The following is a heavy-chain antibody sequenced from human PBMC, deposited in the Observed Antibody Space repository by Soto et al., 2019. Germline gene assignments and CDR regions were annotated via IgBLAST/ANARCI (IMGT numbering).Heavy chain of an antibody. CDR1: GFIFTSYA. Sequence: HPGGSLSLSCAASGFIFTSYAMNWVRQAPGKGLEWVSYISSSSSTIYYAYSVKGRFTISRDNAKNSLYLQMNSLRAEDTAVYYCAKDSGILTGYYPPDAFDIWGQGTMVTVS. CDR3: AKDSGILTGYYPPDAFDI. D-gene: IGHD3-9*01. V-gene: IGHV3-48*01. J-gene: IGHJ3*02. CDR2: ISSSSSTI.